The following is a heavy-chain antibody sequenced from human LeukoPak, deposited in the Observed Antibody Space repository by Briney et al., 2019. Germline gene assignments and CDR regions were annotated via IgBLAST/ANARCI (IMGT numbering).Heavy chain of an antibody. Sequence: PSETLSLTCAVYGGSFNGYYWSWIRQPPGKGLEWIGEINHSGSTNYNPSLKSRVTISVDTSKNQFSLKLSSVTAADTAVYYCARGRGHYYGSGLYFDYWGQGTLVTVSS. V-gene: IGHV4-34*01. CDR3: ARGRGHYYGSGLYFDY. CDR2: INHSGST. J-gene: IGHJ4*02. CDR1: GGSFNGYY. D-gene: IGHD3-10*01.